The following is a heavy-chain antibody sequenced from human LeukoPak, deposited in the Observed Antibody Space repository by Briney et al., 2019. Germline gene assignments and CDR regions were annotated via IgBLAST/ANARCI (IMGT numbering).Heavy chain of an antibody. CDR3: ARGRRGNSWLYFDY. D-gene: IGHD6-13*01. CDR1: GGSISSYY. Sequence: SETLSLTCTVSGGSISSYYWSWIRQPPGKGLEWIGYIYYSGSTNYNPSLKSRVTISVDTSKNQFSLKLSSVTAADTAVYYCARGRRGNSWLYFDYWGQGTLVTVSS. CDR2: IYYSGST. J-gene: IGHJ4*02. V-gene: IGHV4-59*01.